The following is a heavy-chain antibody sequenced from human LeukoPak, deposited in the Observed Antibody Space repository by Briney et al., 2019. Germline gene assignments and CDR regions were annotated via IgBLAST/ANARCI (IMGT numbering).Heavy chain of an antibody. Sequence: PGGSLRLSCAASGFTFSSYGMNWVRQAPGKGLEWVSSISSSSSYIYYADSVKGRFTISRDNAKNSLYLQMNSLRAEDTVLYYCAKDRALWGFGELYFDLWGRGTLVTVSS. J-gene: IGHJ2*01. CDR2: ISSSSSYI. CDR3: AKDRALWGFGELYFDL. D-gene: IGHD3-10*01. CDR1: GFTFSSYG. V-gene: IGHV3-21*04.